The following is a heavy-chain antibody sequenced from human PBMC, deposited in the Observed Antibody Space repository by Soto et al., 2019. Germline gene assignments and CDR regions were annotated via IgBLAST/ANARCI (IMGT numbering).Heavy chain of an antibody. J-gene: IGHJ5*02. CDR1: GGSISSNDFY. CDR3: ARLSGSGQSWFDP. Sequence: PSETLSLTCIVSGGSISSNDFYWSWIRQHPGKGLEWIGYIYYSGNTYYNPSLKSRVTILVDTSKNQFSLKVSSVTAADTAVYYCARLSGSGQSWFDPWGQGTLVTVSS. CDR2: IYYSGNT. V-gene: IGHV4-31*03. D-gene: IGHD6-13*01.